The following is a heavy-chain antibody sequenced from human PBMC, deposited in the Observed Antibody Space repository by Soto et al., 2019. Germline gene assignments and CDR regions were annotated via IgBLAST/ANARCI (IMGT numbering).Heavy chain of an antibody. V-gene: IGHV3-23*01. CDR2: ISGSGGST. J-gene: IGHJ4*02. Sequence: EVQLLESGGGLVQPGGSLRLSCAASGFTFSSYAMSWVRQAPGKGLEWVSAISGSGGSTYYADSVKGRFTISRDNSKNTLYLQMNSLRAEDTAVYYCAKVKAGWELLRLGMNYFDYWGQGTLVTVSS. D-gene: IGHD1-26*01. CDR3: AKVKAGWELLRLGMNYFDY. CDR1: GFTFSSYA.